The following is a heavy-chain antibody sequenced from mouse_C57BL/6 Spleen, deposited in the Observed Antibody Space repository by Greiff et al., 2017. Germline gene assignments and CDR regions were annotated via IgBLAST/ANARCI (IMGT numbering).Heavy chain of an antibody. D-gene: IGHD1-1*01. V-gene: IGHV1-19*01. J-gene: IGHJ2*01. Sequence: EVQLQESGPVLVKPGASVKMSCKASGYTFTDYYMNWVKQSHGKSLEWIGVINPYNGGTSYNQKFKGKATLTVDKSSSTAYMELNSLTSEDSAVYYCARSYYGSSLDYWGQGTTLTVSS. CDR3: ARSYYGSSLDY. CDR1: GYTFTDYY. CDR2: INPYNGGT.